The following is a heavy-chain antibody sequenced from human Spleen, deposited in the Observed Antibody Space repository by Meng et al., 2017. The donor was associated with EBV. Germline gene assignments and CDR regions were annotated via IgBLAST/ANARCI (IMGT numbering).Heavy chain of an antibody. CDR2: VHHDGST. Sequence: HVQLQESGPGLVKPSGNMAGHCAVCGASFLASNWWSLVRQPPGKGLEWIGEVHHDGSTKYNASLRSRVSISVEKSKNQFSLNMTSVTAADTAVYYSARSDGDANWFDPWGQGTLVTVSS. CDR1: GASFLASNW. CDR3: ARSDGDANWFDP. J-gene: IGHJ5*01. D-gene: IGHD4-17*01. V-gene: IGHV4-4*02.